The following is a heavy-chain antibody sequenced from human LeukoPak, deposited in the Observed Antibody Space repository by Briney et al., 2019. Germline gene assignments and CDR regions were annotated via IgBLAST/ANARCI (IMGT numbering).Heavy chain of an antibody. D-gene: IGHD3-10*01. CDR2: IIAYNGNT. J-gene: IGHJ4*02. CDR3: ARDRGHYYGSGSYYRAEEGFDY. V-gene: IGHV1-18*01. Sequence: ASVKVSCKASGYTFTSYGISWVRQAPGQGLEWMGWIIAYNGNTNYAQKLQGRVTMTTDTSTSTAYMELRSLRSDDTAVYYCARDRGHYYGSGSYYRAEEGFDYWGQGTLVTVSS. CDR1: GYTFTSYG.